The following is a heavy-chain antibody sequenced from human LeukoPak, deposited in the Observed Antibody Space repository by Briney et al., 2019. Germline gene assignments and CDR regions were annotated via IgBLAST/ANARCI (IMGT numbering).Heavy chain of an antibody. CDR1: GYSFTRYW. V-gene: IGHV5-51*01. Sequence: GESLKISCKGSGYSFTRYWIGWVRQMPGKGLEWRGIIYPGDSDTRYSPSFQGQVTISADKSISTAYLQWSSLKASDTAMYYCARLGIAAREPVDYWGQGTLVTVSS. CDR2: IYPGDSDT. D-gene: IGHD6-6*01. CDR3: ARLGIAAREPVDY. J-gene: IGHJ4*02.